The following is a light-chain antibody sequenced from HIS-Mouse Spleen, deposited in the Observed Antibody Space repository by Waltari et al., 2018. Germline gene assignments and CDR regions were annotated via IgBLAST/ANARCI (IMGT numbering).Light chain of an antibody. V-gene: IGLV2-11*01. CDR1: SSDVGGYNY. CDR3: SSYAGSSNLV. J-gene: IGLJ2*01. CDR2: DVS. Sequence: QSALTQPRSVSGSPGQSVTISCTGTSSDVGGYNYVSWYQQHPGKAPKLMVYDVSKRPAGVPDRSPGSKPGNTACLTVSGLQAEDEADYYCSSYAGSSNLVFGGGTKLTVL.